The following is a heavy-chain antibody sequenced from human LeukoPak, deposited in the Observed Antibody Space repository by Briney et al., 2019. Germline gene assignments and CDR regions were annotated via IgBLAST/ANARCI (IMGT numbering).Heavy chain of an antibody. CDR3: ARSAIIVGAQLQGDY. J-gene: IGHJ4*02. V-gene: IGHV1-18*04. CDR2: ISAYNGNT. Sequence: GASVKVSCKASGYTFTSYYMHWVRQAPGQGLEWMGWISAYNGNTNYAQKLQGRVTMTTDTSTSTAYMELRSLRSDDTAVYYCARSAIIVGAQLQGDYWGQGTLVTVSS. CDR1: GYTFTSYY. D-gene: IGHD1-26*01.